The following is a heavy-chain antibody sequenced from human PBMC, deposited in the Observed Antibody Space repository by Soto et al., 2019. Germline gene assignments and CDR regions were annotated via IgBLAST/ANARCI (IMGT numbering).Heavy chain of an antibody. CDR3: ARDYGSGHYYFDY. Sequence: GGSLRRSWAASGFTFSSYAMHGVRQAPGKGLEWVAVISYDGSNKYYADSVKGRFAISRDNSKNTLYLQMNSLRAEDTAVYYCARDYGSGHYYFDYWGQGTLVTVSS. D-gene: IGHD3-10*01. CDR1: GFTFSSYA. V-gene: IGHV3-30*09. J-gene: IGHJ4*02. CDR2: ISYDGSNK.